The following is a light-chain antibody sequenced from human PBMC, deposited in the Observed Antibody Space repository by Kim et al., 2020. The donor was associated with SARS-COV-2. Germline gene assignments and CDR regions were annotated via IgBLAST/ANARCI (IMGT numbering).Light chain of an antibody. Sequence: SYELTQPLSVSVALGQTARITCGGDNIANKNVHWYQQRPGQAPVLVIYRDSNRPSGIPERFSGSNSGNTATLTISRAQDGDEADYYCQVWDRNAKVFGGG. J-gene: IGLJ3*02. V-gene: IGLV3-9*01. CDR2: RDS. CDR3: QVWDRNAKV. CDR1: NIANKN.